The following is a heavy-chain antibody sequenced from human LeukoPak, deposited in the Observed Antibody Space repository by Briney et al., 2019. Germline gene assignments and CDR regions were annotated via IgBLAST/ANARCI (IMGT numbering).Heavy chain of an antibody. CDR1: GFTFSSYE. Sequence: GGSLRLSCAASGFTFSSYEMNWVRQAPGKGLECVSYISSSGSTIYYADSVKGRFTISRDNAKNSLYLQMNSLRAEDTAVYYCARGWKYYFDYWGQGTLVTVSS. V-gene: IGHV3-48*03. J-gene: IGHJ4*02. CDR3: ARGWKYYFDY. D-gene: IGHD1-1*01. CDR2: ISSSGSTI.